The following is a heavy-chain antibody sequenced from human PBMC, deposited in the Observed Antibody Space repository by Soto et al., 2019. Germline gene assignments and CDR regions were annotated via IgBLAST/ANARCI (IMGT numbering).Heavy chain of an antibody. J-gene: IGHJ2*01. CDR3: AKYFFQAEDGIRDCSTVSAFLLNRSSDL. CDR2: ITFGGGNT. D-gene: IGHD3-9*01. V-gene: IGHV3-23*01. Sequence: GKGLEWVSAITFGGGNTYYADSVKGRFTISRDNSKNTLYLQMNSLRAEDTAVYYCAKYFFQAEDGIRDCSTVSAFLLNRSSDL.